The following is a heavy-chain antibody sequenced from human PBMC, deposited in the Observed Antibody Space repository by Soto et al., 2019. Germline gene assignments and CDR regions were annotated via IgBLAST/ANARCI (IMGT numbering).Heavy chain of an antibody. D-gene: IGHD3-10*01. CDR2: INPNSGGT. Sequence: AAVKVSCKASGYTFTGYYMHWVRQAPGQGLEWMGWINPNSGGTNYAQKFQGWVTMTRDTSISTAYMELSRLRSDDTAVYYCARVKFLTGQRMVQPYGREVWCQGTTVTVSS. CDR3: ARVKFLTGQRMVQPYGREV. CDR1: GYTFTGYY. V-gene: IGHV1-2*04. J-gene: IGHJ6*02.